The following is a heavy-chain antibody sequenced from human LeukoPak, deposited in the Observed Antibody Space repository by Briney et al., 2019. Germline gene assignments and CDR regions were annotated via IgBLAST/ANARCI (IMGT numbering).Heavy chain of an antibody. CDR2: IYYSGST. V-gene: IGHV4-39*07. CDR1: GGCISSSSYY. CDR3: ARVKRALGIFDY. Sequence: SETLSLTCTVSGGCISSSSYYWGWIRQPPGKGLEWIGSIYYSGSTYYNPSLKSRVTISVDTSKNQFSLKLSSVTAADTAVYYCARVKRALGIFDYWGQGTLVTVSS. J-gene: IGHJ4*02.